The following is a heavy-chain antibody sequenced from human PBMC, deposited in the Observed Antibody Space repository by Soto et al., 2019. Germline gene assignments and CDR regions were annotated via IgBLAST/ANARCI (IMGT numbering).Heavy chain of an antibody. Sequence: SETLSLTCTVSGGSISSGDYYWSWIRQPPGKGLEWIGYIYYSGSTYYNPSLKSRVTISVDTSKNQFSLKLSSVTAADTAVYYCARGGSGGYYYHYGMDVWGQGTTVTVSS. CDR2: IYYSGST. CDR1: GGSISSGDYY. V-gene: IGHV4-30-4*01. J-gene: IGHJ6*02. CDR3: ARGGSGGYYYHYGMDV. D-gene: IGHD2-15*01.